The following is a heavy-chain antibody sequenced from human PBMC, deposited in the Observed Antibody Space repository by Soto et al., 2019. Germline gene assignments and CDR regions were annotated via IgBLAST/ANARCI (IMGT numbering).Heavy chain of an antibody. CDR1: GFSLSTSGVG. Sequence: QITLKESGPTLVKPTQTLTLTCTFSGFSLSTSGVGVGWIRQPPGKALEWLALIYWDDDKRYSPSLKSRLTITKDTSKNQVALTMTNMDPVDTATYYCAHKLLSTPAKTYYCGMDVWGQGTTVTVSS. CDR3: AHKLLSTPAKTYYCGMDV. V-gene: IGHV2-5*02. CDR2: IYWDDDK. D-gene: IGHD6-13*01. J-gene: IGHJ6*02.